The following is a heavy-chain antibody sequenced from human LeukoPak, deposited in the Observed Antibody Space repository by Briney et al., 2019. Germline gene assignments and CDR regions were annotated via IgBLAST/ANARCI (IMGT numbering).Heavy chain of an antibody. CDR1: GGTFSSYA. V-gene: IGHV1-69*13. D-gene: IGHD6-19*01. J-gene: IGHJ4*02. CDR2: IIPIFGTA. Sequence: EASVKVSCKASGGTFSSYAISWGRQAPGQGLEWMGGIIPIFGTANYAQKFQGRVTITADESTSTAYMELSSLRSEDTAVYYCARSVGYSSGWPDFFDYWGQGTLVTVSS. CDR3: ARSVGYSSGWPDFFDY.